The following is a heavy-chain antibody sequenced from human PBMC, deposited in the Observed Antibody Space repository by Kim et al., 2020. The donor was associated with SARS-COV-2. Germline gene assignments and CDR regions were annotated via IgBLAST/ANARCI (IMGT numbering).Heavy chain of an antibody. D-gene: IGHD4-17*01. J-gene: IGHJ5*02. CDR3: AREYGDYLSWFDP. V-gene: IGHV4-59*01. Sequence: NPSLKSRVTISVDTPKHQLSRKLSSVTASDTAVYYCAREYGDYLSWFDPWGQGTLVTVSS.